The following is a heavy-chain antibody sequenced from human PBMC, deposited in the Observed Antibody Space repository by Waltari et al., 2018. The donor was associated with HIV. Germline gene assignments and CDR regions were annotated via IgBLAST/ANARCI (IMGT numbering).Heavy chain of an antibody. CDR2: IRSSGSTI. Sequence: EVQLVESGGGLVQPGGSLSLSCAASVVPFRSYEMKWVRQAPGKGLEWVSYIRSSGSTIYYADSVKGRFTISRDNAKNSLYLQMNSLRAEDTAVYYCARDASLHTFDYWGQGTLVTVSS. V-gene: IGHV3-48*03. CDR3: ARDASLHTFDY. D-gene: IGHD4-4*01. J-gene: IGHJ4*02. CDR1: VVPFRSYE.